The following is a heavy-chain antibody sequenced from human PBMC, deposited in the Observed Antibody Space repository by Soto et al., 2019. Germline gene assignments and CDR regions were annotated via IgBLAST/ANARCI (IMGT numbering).Heavy chain of an antibody. D-gene: IGHD3-10*01. V-gene: IGHV3-23*01. CDR2: ISGSGRNT. Sequence: EVQMLESGGGLVHPGRSLRLSCAASGFTFSNYAMNWVRQAPGKGLEWVSSISGSGRNTYYADSVKGRLTISRDSSKNTLYLQMNSLRVEDTGVYYCAKDLNGSGSFTSYYHYGMDVWGQGTTVTVSS. J-gene: IGHJ6*02. CDR1: GFTFSNYA. CDR3: AKDLNGSGSFTSYYHYGMDV.